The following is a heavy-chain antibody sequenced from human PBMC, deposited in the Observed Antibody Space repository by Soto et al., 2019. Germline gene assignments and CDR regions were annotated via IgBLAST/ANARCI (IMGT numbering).Heavy chain of an antibody. CDR2: ISGSGGST. V-gene: IGHV3-23*01. CDR1: GFTFSSYA. J-gene: IGHJ6*02. CDR3: AKDGCCDILTGYLRGYYYYGMDV. D-gene: IGHD3-9*01. Sequence: PGGSLRLSCAASGFTFSSYAMSWVRQAPGKGLEWVSAISGSGGSTYYADSVKGRFTISRDNSKNTLYLQMNSLRAEDTAVYYCAKDGCCDILTGYLRGYYYYGMDVWGQGTTVTVSS.